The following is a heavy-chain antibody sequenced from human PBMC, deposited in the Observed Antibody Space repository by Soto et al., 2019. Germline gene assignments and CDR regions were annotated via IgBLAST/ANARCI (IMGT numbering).Heavy chain of an antibody. D-gene: IGHD4-17*01. CDR2: FSAGGRA. Sequence: VQLLESGGAFVQPGGSLRLSCAASGFSINNYAVSWVRQAPGKGLEWVSTFSAGGRAYYADSVRGRCSVARDRSQNTVDLQISVLRPEDSAVYYCAKESMPEHYGDTLFDYWGQGTRVTVSS. V-gene: IGHV3-23*01. CDR1: GFSINNYA. J-gene: IGHJ4*02. CDR3: AKESMPEHYGDTLFDY.